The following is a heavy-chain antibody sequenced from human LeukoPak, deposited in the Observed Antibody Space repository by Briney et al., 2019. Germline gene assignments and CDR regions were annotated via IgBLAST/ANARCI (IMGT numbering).Heavy chain of an antibody. V-gene: IGHV3-30-3*01. CDR3: ARSKFRAAVVYYFDY. Sequence: GGSLRLSCAASGFTFSSYAMHWVRQAPGKGLEWVAVISYDGSNKYYADSVKGRFTISRDNSKNTLYLQMNSLRAEDTAVYYCARSKFRAAVVYYFDYWGQGTLVTVSS. CDR1: GFTFSSYA. J-gene: IGHJ4*02. CDR2: ISYDGSNK. D-gene: IGHD2-15*01.